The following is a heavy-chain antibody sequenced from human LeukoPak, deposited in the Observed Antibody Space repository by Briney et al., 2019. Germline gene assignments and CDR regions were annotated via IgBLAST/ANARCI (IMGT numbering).Heavy chain of an antibody. CDR1: GFTFSSYA. CDR3: AKDLGLGDYVWGSYRTPYYYGMDV. Sequence: GGSLRLSCAASGFTFSSYAMSRVRQAPGKGLEWVSAISGSGGSTYYADSVKGRFTISRDNSKNTLYLQMNSLRAEDTAVYYCAKDLGLGDYVWGSYRTPYYYGMDVWGKGTTVTVSS. J-gene: IGHJ6*04. V-gene: IGHV3-23*01. CDR2: ISGSGGST. D-gene: IGHD3-16*02.